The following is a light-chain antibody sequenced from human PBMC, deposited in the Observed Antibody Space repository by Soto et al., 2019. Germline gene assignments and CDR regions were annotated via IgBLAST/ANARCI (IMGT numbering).Light chain of an antibody. J-gene: IGKJ4*01. Sequence: EVVLTQYQGTLSVSAGECAPLSCLASQGIGDTLAWYQHKAGQPPRLLIYDTSTRATGVPARFSGSRSGTEFTLTINSLQSEDFAVYYCQRYNNWPLTFGGGTKVDIK. V-gene: IGKV3-15*01. CDR3: QRYNNWPLT. CDR2: DTS. CDR1: QGIGDT.